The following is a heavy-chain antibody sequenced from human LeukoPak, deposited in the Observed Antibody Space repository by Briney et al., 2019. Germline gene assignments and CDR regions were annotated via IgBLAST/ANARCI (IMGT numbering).Heavy chain of an antibody. CDR1: GFTFSSYS. Sequence: GGSLRLSCAASGFTFSSYSMNWVRQAPGKGLEWVSSISSSSSSVKGRFTISRDNAKNSLYLQMNSLRAEDTAVYYCARDGVDSSGWYWSPGVRFDYWGQGPWSPSPQ. V-gene: IGHV3-21*01. D-gene: IGHD6-19*01. J-gene: IGHJ4*02. CDR3: ARDGVDSSGWYWSPGVRFDY. CDR2: ISSSSS.